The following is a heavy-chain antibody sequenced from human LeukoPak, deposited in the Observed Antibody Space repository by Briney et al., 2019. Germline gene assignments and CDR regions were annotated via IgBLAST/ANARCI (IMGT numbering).Heavy chain of an antibody. CDR3: ARESGSYLWRSWLNP. V-gene: IGHV4-59*01. Sequence: SETLSLTCTVSGGSISSYYWSWIRQPPGKGLEWIGYIYNSGNTNYNPSLKSRVTISVDTSKNQFSLKLNSVTAADTAVYYCARESGSYLWRSWLNPWGQGTLVTVSS. CDR1: GGSISSYY. CDR2: IYNSGNT. D-gene: IGHD3-16*01. J-gene: IGHJ5*02.